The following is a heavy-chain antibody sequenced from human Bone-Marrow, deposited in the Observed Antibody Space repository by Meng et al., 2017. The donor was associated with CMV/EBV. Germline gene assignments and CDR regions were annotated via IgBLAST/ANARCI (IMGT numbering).Heavy chain of an antibody. CDR1: GFTFSSYW. CDR2: INSDGSST. D-gene: IGHD3-16*01. CDR3: ARIAMIGI. V-gene: IGHV3-74*01. Sequence: GESLKISCAASGFTFSSYWMHWVRQAPGKGLVWVSRINSDGSSTSYADSVKGRFPISRDNANNTLFLPMNILRAEDTGVYYGARIAMIGIWGQGTMVTVSS. J-gene: IGHJ3*02.